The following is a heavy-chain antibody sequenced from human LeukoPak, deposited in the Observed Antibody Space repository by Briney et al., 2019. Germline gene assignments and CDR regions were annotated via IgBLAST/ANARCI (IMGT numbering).Heavy chain of an antibody. J-gene: IGHJ3*02. V-gene: IGHV1-69*04. Sequence: SVKVSCKASGGTFSSYAISWVRQAPGQGLEWMGRIIPILGIANYAQKFQGRVTITAGKSTSTAYMELSSLRSEDTAVYYCARDTTWIQLWPTPVDAFDIWGQGTMVTVSS. D-gene: IGHD5-18*01. CDR2: IIPILGIA. CDR1: GGTFSSYA. CDR3: ARDTTWIQLWPTPVDAFDI.